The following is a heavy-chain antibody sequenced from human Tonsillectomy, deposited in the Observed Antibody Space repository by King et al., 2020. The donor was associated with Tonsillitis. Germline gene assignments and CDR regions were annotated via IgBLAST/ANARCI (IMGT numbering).Heavy chain of an antibody. CDR3: ANTAGY. J-gene: IGHJ4*02. D-gene: IGHD4-17*01. Sequence: VQLQQWGAGLLKPSEPLSLTCAVYGGSFTAYYWNCVRQPPGKGLEWIGEIHPSGIINYKPSLKSRVTISMDRSKNQFSLKLSSVTAADTAMYYCANTAGYWGQGTLVTVSS. CDR2: IHPSGII. CDR1: GGSFTAYY. V-gene: IGHV4-34*01.